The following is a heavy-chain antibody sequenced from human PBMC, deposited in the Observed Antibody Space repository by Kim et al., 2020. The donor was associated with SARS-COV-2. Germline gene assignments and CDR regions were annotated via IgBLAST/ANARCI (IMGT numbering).Heavy chain of an antibody. V-gene: IGHV3-30-3*01. Sequence: GGSLRLSCAASGFTFSSYAMHWVRQAPGKGLEWVAVISYDGSNKYYADSVKGRFTISRDNSKNTLYLQMNSLRAEDTAVYYCAREGRVPAAMGDYWGQGTLVTVSS. CDR2: ISYDGSNK. CDR3: AREGRVPAAMGDY. CDR1: GFTFSSYA. J-gene: IGHJ4*02. D-gene: IGHD2-2*01.